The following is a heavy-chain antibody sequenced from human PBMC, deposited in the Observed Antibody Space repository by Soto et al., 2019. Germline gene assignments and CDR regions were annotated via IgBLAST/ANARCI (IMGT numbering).Heavy chain of an antibody. D-gene: IGHD1-1*01. Sequence: EVYLVESGGDLVEPGGSLRLSCEASRFMFSSAWMSWVRQAPGKGLEWVGRIKAKIDGETTDYAEFVQGRFIISRDDSKTTVFLEMTSLKTEDTAVYFCVEGWNDFWGQGTLVTVSS. V-gene: IGHV3-15*01. CDR1: RFMFSSAW. CDR2: IKAKIDGETT. CDR3: VEGWNDF. J-gene: IGHJ4*02.